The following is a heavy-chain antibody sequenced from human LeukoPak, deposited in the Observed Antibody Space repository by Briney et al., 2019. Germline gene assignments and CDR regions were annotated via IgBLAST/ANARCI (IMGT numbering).Heavy chain of an antibody. J-gene: IGHJ6*03. D-gene: IGHD4-11*01. V-gene: IGHV3-23*01. CDR3: ARDHDYIKSGRPYYYMDV. Sequence: GGSLRLSCAASGFTFSSFAMSWVRQAPGKGLEWVSLIIGSGADTYYADSVKGRFTISRDNSKNALYLQMNSLRAEDTAVYYCARDHDYIKSGRPYYYMDVWGKGTTVTVSS. CDR2: IIGSGADT. CDR1: GFTFSSFA.